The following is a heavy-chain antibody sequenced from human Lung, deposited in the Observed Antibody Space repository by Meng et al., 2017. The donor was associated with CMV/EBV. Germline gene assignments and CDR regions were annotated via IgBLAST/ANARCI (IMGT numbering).Heavy chain of an antibody. CDR2: IYPASGGT. J-gene: IGHJ4*01. V-gene: IGHV1-2*02. CDR3: TRGHNWGPDN. D-gene: IGHD1-1*01. Sequence: SVXVSCNASGYTFTGHYLHWVRQAPGQGLEWMGWIYPASGGTNYAQNFQGRVTMTSDTSISTAYMELSGLRSEDTALYFCTRGHNWGPDNWGQGAMVTVSS. CDR1: GYTFTGHY.